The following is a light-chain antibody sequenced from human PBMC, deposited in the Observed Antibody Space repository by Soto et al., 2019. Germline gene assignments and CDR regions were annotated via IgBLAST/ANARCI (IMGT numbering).Light chain of an antibody. CDR2: DVS. Sequence: QSALTQPGSVSGSPGQSITISCSGTSRDVGGYNSVSWYQQHPGKAPKVMIYDVSNRPSGVSNRFSGSKSGNTASLTISGLQAEDEDDYYCSSYTSSSTVVFGGGTKVTVL. CDR1: SRDVGGYNS. V-gene: IGLV2-14*01. CDR3: SSYTSSSTVV. J-gene: IGLJ3*02.